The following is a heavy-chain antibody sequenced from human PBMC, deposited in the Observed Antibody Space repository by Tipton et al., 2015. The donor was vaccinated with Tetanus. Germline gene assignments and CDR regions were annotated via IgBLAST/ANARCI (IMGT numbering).Heavy chain of an antibody. Sequence: SLRLSCAGSGFNFHSYRMNWVRQAPGKGLEWIACFSTYRETIYYADAVKGRFTISRGNAKNTLFLQMSSLTDEEKAVYYCARDLSYYDCIRWCDRYRCFELCGRGTLVSVSS. J-gene: IGHJ2*01. V-gene: IGHV3-48*02. CDR2: FSTYRETI. CDR3: ARDLSYYDCIRWCDRYRCFEL. CDR1: GFNFHSYR. D-gene: IGHD3-16*01.